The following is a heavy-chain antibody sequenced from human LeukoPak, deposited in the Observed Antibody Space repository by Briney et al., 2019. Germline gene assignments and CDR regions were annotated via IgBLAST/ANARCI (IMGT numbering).Heavy chain of an antibody. D-gene: IGHD6-19*01. CDR1: GGSFSGYY. CDR2: INHSGST. J-gene: IGHJ6*04. V-gene: IGHV4-34*01. Sequence: SETLSLTCAVYGGSFSGYYWSWIRQPPGKGLEWIGEINHSGSTNYNPSLKSRVTISVDMSKNQFSLKLSSVTAADTAVYYCARRLAVANPGYYGLDVWGKGTTVTVSS. CDR3: ARRLAVANPGYYGLDV.